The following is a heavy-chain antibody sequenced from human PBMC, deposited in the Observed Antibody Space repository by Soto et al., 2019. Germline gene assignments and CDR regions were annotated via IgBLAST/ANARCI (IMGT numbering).Heavy chain of an antibody. J-gene: IGHJ4*02. Sequence: GGSLRLSCAAPGFTFSSYWMHWVRQAPGKGLVWVSRINSDGSSTSYADSVKGRFTISRDNAKNTLYLQMNSLRAEDTAVYYCAREVRYSSSWTEQSLDYWGQGTLVTVSS. D-gene: IGHD6-13*01. CDR2: INSDGSST. V-gene: IGHV3-74*01. CDR1: GFTFSSYW. CDR3: AREVRYSSSWTEQSLDY.